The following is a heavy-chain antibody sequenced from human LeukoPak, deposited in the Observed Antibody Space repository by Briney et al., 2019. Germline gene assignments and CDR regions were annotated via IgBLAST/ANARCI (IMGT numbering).Heavy chain of an antibody. CDR3: ARDRRRDLFHAFDI. V-gene: IGHV4-59*01. CDR1: GDSIRTSF. Sequence: SKTLSLTCTVSGDSIRTSFWSWIRQPPGKGLEWIAYVHYSESANYNPSLKSRLTISLDTPKNQFSLKLSSVTATDTAIYFCARDRRRDLFHAFDIWGQGTTVTVSP. D-gene: IGHD1-14*01. CDR2: VHYSESA. J-gene: IGHJ3*02.